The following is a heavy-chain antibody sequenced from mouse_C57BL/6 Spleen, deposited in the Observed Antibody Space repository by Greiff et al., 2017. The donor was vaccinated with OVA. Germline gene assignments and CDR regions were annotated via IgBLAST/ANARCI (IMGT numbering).Heavy chain of an antibody. CDR1: GYAFSSYW. D-gene: IGHD2-4*01. V-gene: IGHV1-80*01. Sequence: QVQLKESGAELVKPGASVKISCKASGYAFSSYWMNWVKQRPGKGLEWIGQIYPGDGDTNYNGKFKGKATLTADKSSSTAYMQLSSLTSEDSAVYFCALYDYDGAWFAYWGQGTLVTVSA. CDR3: ALYDYDGAWFAY. CDR2: IYPGDGDT. J-gene: IGHJ3*01.